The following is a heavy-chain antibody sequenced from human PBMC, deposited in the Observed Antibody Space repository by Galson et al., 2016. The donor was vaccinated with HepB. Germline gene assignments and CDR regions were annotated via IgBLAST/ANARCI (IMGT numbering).Heavy chain of an antibody. V-gene: IGHV3-23*01. CDR2: ISRSGDHT. D-gene: IGHD1-26*01. CDR1: GFTVSSNY. J-gene: IGHJ6*02. Sequence: SLRLSCAASGFTVSSNYMSWVRQAPGKGLEWVSSISRSGDHTYYADSVKGRFTISRDNSENTLYLQMNSLGAEDTALYYCAKDLVVGALKVGYYYGMDVWGQGTTVSVSS. CDR3: AKDLVVGALKVGYYYGMDV.